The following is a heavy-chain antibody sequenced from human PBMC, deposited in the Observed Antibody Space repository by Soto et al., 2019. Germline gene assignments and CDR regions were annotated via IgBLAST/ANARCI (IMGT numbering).Heavy chain of an antibody. V-gene: IGHV3-30-3*01. CDR1: GFTFSSYA. Sequence: QVQLVESGGGVVQPGRSLRLSCAASGFTFSSYARHWVRQAPGKGLEWVAVISYAGSNKYYADSVKGRFTISRDNSKNTLYLQMNSLRAEDTAVYYCARPLWRDDYNWGYFDLWGRGTLVTVSS. CDR2: ISYAGSNK. CDR3: ARPLWRDDYNWGYFDL. J-gene: IGHJ2*01. D-gene: IGHD4-4*01.